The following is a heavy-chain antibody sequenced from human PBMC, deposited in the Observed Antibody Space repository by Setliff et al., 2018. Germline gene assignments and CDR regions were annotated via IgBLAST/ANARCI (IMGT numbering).Heavy chain of an antibody. V-gene: IGHV3-21*06. J-gene: IGHJ1*01. CDR2: ISDTSAFI. CDR1: GLTLTPYT. Sequence: GVLRLSCAASGLTLTPYTMTWVRQAPGKGPEWVSSISDTSAFIYYADSVKGRFTISRDNAKNTLYLQMNSLRADDTAVYYCARASLGKFGSAVEYFHHWGQGTLVTVSS. D-gene: IGHD2-15*01. CDR3: ARASLGKFGSAVEYFHH.